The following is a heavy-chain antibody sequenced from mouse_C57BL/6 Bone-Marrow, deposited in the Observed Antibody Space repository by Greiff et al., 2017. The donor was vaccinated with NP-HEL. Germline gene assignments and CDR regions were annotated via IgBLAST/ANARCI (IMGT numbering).Heavy chain of an antibody. CDR2: IDPENGDT. CDR1: GFNIKDDY. D-gene: IGHD1-1*01. CDR3: THYYGSSRNYLDY. V-gene: IGHV14-4*01. Sequence: EVKVVESGAELVRPGASVKLSCTASGFNIKDDYMHWVKQRPEQGLEWIGWIDPENGDTEYASKFQGKATITADTSSNTAYLQLSSLTSEDTAVYYCTHYYGSSRNYLDYWGQGTTLTVSS. J-gene: IGHJ2*01.